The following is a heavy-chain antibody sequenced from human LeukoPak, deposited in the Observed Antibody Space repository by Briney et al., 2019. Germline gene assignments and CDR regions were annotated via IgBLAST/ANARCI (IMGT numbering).Heavy chain of an antibody. CDR3: ARQGELRRDFDY. CDR2: IHPGESDT. J-gene: IGHJ4*02. D-gene: IGHD1-7*01. Sequence: GESLKISCKGSGYSFTRNWIGWVRQMPGKGLEWMGIIHPGESDTRYSPSFQGQVTISADKSINTAYLQWSSLKASDTAMYFCARQGELRRDFDYWGQGTLVTVSS. CDR1: GYSFTRNW. V-gene: IGHV5-51*01.